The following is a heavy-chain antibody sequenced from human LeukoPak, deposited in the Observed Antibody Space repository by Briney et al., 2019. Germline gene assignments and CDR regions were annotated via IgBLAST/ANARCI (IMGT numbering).Heavy chain of an antibody. V-gene: IGHV1-3*01. CDR3: ARDRYSSGYYFHHFQH. J-gene: IGHJ1*01. CDR2: INAGNGNT. D-gene: IGHD3-22*01. CDR1: GYTFTCYA. Sequence: EASVKVSCKASGYTFTCYAMHWGRQAPGQRLEWMGWINAGNGNTKYSQKFQGRVTITRDASASTAYMELSSLRSEDTAVYYCARDRYSSGYYFHHFQHWGQGTLVTVSS.